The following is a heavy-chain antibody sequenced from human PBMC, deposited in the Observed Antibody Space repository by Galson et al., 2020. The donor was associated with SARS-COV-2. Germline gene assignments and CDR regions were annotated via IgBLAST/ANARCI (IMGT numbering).Heavy chain of an antibody. CDR1: GYTLTELS. CDR3: ATDMFPTTVKEPPYYYYYGMDV. CDR2: FDPEDGET. D-gene: IGHD4-17*01. V-gene: IGHV1-24*01. J-gene: IGHJ6*02. Sequence: ASVKVSCKVSGYTLTELSMHWVRQAPGKGLEWMGGFDPEDGETIYAQKFQGRVTMTEDTSTDTAYMELSSLRSEDTAVYYCATDMFPTTVKEPPYYYYYGMDVWGQGTTVTVSS.